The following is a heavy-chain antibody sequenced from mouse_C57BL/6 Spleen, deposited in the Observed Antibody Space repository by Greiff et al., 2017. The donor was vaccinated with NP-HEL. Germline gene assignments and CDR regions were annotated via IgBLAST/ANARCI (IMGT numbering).Heavy chain of an antibody. J-gene: IGHJ2*01. CDR2: IDPEDGDT. V-gene: IGHV14-1*01. Sequence: EVQLQQSGAELVRPGASVKLSCTASGFNIKDYYMHWVKQRPEQGLEWIGRIDPEDGDTEYAPKFQGKATMTADTSSNTDYLQLSNLTSEDTAVYYCTTPLLGSSFFDYWGQGTTLTVSS. CDR3: TTPLLGSSFFDY. CDR1: GFNIKDYY. D-gene: IGHD1-1*01.